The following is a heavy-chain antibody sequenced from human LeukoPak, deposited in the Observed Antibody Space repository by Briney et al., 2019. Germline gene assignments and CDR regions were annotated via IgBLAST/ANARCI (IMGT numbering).Heavy chain of an antibody. CDR2: TNPNSGST. V-gene: IGHV1-2*02. Sequence: ASVKVSCKASGYTFNDFYIHWVRQAPGQGPEWMGWTNPNSGSTNSAQKFQGRLTMTRDTSISTAYMELSGLRSDDTAVYYCARATNIPESETFHYWGQGTLVTVSS. D-gene: IGHD2-2*02. J-gene: IGHJ4*02. CDR3: ARATNIPESETFHY. CDR1: GYTFNDFY.